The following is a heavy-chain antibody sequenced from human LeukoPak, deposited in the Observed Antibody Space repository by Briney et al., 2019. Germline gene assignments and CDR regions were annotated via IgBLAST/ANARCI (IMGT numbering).Heavy chain of an antibody. CDR2: IYYSGST. Sequence: SETLSLTCTVSGGSISSSSYYWGWIRQPPGKGLEWIGSIYYSGSTYYNPSLKSRVTISVDTSKNQFSLKLSSVTAADTAVYYCARHPPPAAAAGSWGQGTLVTVSS. V-gene: IGHV4-39*07. D-gene: IGHD6-13*01. CDR1: GGSISSSSYY. J-gene: IGHJ4*02. CDR3: ARHPPPAAAAGS.